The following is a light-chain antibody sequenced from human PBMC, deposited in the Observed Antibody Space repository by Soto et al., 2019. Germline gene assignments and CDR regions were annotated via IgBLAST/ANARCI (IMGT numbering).Light chain of an antibody. CDR2: DAS. Sequence: EIVLTQSPATLSLSPGERATLSCRASQSVSSYFAWYQQKPGQAPRLLIYDASNRATGIPARFSGSGSGTDFTLTISSLEPEDFAVYYCQQDYNLPTFGQGTKVDIK. CDR1: QSVSSY. V-gene: IGKV3-11*01. J-gene: IGKJ1*01. CDR3: QQDYNLPT.